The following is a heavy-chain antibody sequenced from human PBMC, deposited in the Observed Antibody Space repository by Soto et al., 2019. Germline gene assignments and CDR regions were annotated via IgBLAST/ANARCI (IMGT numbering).Heavy chain of an antibody. CDR3: ASGLRIQLWPRFVS. CDR1: GGSISSGGYS. V-gene: IGHV4-30-2*01. J-gene: IGHJ5*02. CDR2: IYHSGST. Sequence: QLQLQESGSGLVKPSQTLSLTCAVSGGSISSGGYSWSCIRQPPGKGLEWIGYIYHSGSTYYNPSLKSRVTISVDRSKNQFSLKLRSVAAAETAVYYCASGLRIQLWPRFVSWGQGTLVTVSS. D-gene: IGHD5-18*01.